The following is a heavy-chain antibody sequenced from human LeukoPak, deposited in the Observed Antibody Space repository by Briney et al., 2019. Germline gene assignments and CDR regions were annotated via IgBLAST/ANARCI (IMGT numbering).Heavy chain of an antibody. J-gene: IGHJ2*01. CDR3: ARKYYYDSSGYYYWYFDL. CDR1: GGSISSYY. Sequence: PSETLSLTCTVTGGSISSYYWTWIRQPPRKGLEWIGYIYYSGSTNYNPSLKSRVTISVDTSKSQFSLKLSSVTAADTAVYYCARKYYYDSSGYYYWYFDLWGRGTLVTVSS. D-gene: IGHD3-22*01. CDR2: IYYSGST. V-gene: IGHV4-59*01.